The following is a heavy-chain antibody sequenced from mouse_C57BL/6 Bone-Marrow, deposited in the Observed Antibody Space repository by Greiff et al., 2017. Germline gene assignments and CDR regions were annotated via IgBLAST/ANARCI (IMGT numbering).Heavy chain of an antibody. CDR2: IDPSDSYT. V-gene: IGHV1-50*01. D-gene: IGHD1-1*01. Sequence: QVQLQQPGAELVKPGASVKLSCKASGYTFTSYWMQWVKQRPGQGLEWIGEIDPSDSYTNYNPQFKGKATLTVDTAYSTAYVQLSSLTSEDSAVYYCAREGITTVVATPPWFAYWGQGTLVTVSA. CDR1: GYTFTSYW. J-gene: IGHJ3*01. CDR3: AREGITTVVATPPWFAY.